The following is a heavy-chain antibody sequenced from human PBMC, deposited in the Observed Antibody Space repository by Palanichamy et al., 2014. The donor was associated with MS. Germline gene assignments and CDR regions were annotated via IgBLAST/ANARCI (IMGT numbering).Heavy chain of an antibody. D-gene: IGHD6-13*01. Sequence: EVQLVESGGGLVKPGGSLRLSCVASGFTLSTYSLNWVRQAPGKGLEWVSSISSTSTFIYYSDLAKGRFTISRYNAENSLYLQMNSLTADDTAVYYCTRCPGPAAGNYGMDVWGQGTTVSVSS. V-gene: IGHV3-21*01. CDR3: TRCPGPAAGNYGMDV. J-gene: IGHJ6*02. CDR1: GFTLSTYS. CDR2: ISSTSTFI.